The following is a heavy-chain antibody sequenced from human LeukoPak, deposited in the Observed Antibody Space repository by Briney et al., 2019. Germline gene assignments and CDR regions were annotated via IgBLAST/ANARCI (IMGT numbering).Heavy chain of an antibody. J-gene: IGHJ6*03. CDR2: INPNSGGT. D-gene: IGHD2-8*02. V-gene: IGHV1-2*02. CDR3: ARADRLLAQTYYYYYYMDV. CDR1: GYTFTGYY. Sequence: ASVKVSCKASGYTFTGYYMHWVRQAPGQGLEWMGWINPNSGGTNYAQKFQGRVTMTRDTSISTAYMELSRLRSDDTAVYYCARADRLLAQTYYYYYYMDVWGKGTTVTISS.